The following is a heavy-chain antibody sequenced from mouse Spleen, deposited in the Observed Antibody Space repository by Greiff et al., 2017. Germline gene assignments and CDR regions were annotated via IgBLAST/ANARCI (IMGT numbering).Heavy chain of an antibody. CDR2: IYPGDGDT. J-gene: IGHJ1*01. Sequence: VHLVESGAELVKPGASVKISCKASGYAFSSYWMNWVKQRPGKGLEWIGQIYPGDGDTNYNGKFKGKATLTADKSSSTAYMQLSSLTSEDSAVYFCAPYYYGSSHAGYFDVWGAGTTVTVSS. D-gene: IGHD1-1*01. V-gene: IGHV1-80*01. CDR1: GYAFSSYW. CDR3: APYYYGSSHAGYFDV.